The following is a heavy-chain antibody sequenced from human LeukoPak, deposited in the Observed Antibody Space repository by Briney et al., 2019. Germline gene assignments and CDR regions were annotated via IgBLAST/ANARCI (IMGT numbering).Heavy chain of an antibody. J-gene: IGHJ4*02. Sequence: SETLSLTCTVSGGSISSSSYYWGWIRQPPGKGLEWIGSIYYSGSTYYNPSLKSRVTISVDTSKNQFSLKLSSVTAADTAVYYCASYYDSSGYYFIAYWGQGTLVTVSS. CDR1: GGSISSSSYY. CDR3: ASYYDSSGYYFIAY. D-gene: IGHD3-22*01. CDR2: IYYSGST. V-gene: IGHV4-39*07.